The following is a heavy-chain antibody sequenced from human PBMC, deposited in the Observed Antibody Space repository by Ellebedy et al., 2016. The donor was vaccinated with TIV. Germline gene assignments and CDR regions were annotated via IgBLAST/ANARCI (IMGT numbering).Heavy chain of an antibody. Sequence: GESLKISCAASGFTFSRCWMSWARQAPGKGLEWVANINEDGSVRDYVDSVKGRFTISRDNAKNSRYLQLNSLGAEDTAVYYCASTGLAWGQGTRVTVSS. J-gene: IGHJ5*02. CDR3: ASTGLA. D-gene: IGHD2-8*02. CDR1: GFTFSRCW. V-gene: IGHV3-7*03. CDR2: INEDGSVR.